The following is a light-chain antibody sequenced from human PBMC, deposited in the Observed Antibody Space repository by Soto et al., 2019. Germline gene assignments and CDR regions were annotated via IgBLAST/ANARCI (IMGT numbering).Light chain of an antibody. V-gene: IGLV2-8*01. CDR3: CAHGGTNPYV. CDR1: ASDIGGYTF. CDR2: DVN. Sequence: QSALTQPPSASGSPGQSVAISCTGTASDIGGYTFVSWYQQHPGKAPKLLIYDVNKRPSGVPDRFSGSKSGNTASLTVSWLQAEDEADYYCCAHGGTNPYVFVTGTKLTVL. J-gene: IGLJ1*01.